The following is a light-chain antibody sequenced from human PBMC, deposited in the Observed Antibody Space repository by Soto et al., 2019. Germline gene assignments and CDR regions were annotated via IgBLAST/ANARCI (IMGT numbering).Light chain of an antibody. Sequence: EIVMTQSPATLSVSPGERATLSCRASQSVSSNLAWYQQKPGQAPRLLIHGASTRATGIPARFSGSGSGTDFTLTISSLQSEDFAVYYCQQYNNWPRTFGQGTKVEIK. J-gene: IGKJ1*01. CDR2: GAS. CDR1: QSVSSN. CDR3: QQYNNWPRT. V-gene: IGKV3-15*01.